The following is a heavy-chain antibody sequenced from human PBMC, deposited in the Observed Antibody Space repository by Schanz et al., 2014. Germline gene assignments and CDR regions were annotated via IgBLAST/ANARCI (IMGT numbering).Heavy chain of an antibody. CDR3: ARDDRFLEWSLLDY. J-gene: IGHJ4*02. D-gene: IGHD3-3*01. Sequence: QVQVIQSGPEVKKPGASVKVSCKASGYTFTNHYLHWVRQAPGQGLEWMGRISPSSGGTNYAQNFQGRVTMTKDTSINTVYMELSRLTSDDTAIYYCARDDRFLEWSLLDYWGQGTLVTVSS. CDR1: GYTFTNHY. V-gene: IGHV1-2*06. CDR2: ISPSSGGT.